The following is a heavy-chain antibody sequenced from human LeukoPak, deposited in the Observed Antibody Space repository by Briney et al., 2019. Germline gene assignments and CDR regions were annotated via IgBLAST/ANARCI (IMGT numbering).Heavy chain of an antibody. V-gene: IGHV1-3*01. CDR1: GCTFTSYA. D-gene: IGHD3-10*01. CDR3: AREDTMVRGVPLGYFDY. CDR2: INAGNGNT. J-gene: IGHJ4*02. Sequence: AAVKVSCKASGCTFTSYAMHWVRQAPGQRLEWMGWINAGNGNTKYSQKFQGRVTITRDTSASTAYMELSSLRSEDTAVYYCAREDTMVRGVPLGYFDYWGQGTLVTVSS.